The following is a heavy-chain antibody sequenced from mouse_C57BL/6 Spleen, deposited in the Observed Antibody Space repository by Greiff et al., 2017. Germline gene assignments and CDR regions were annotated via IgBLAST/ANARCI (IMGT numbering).Heavy chain of an antibody. CDR3: AAHYDYDGYAMDY. CDR2: IWTGGGT. CDR1: GFSLTSYA. V-gene: IGHV2-9-1*01. Sequence: VKLQESGPGLVAPSQSLSITCTVSGFSLTSYAISWVRQPPGKGLEWLGVIWTGGGTNYNSALKSRLSISKDNSKSQVFLKMNSLQTDDTARYXCAAHYDYDGYAMDYWGQGTSVTVSS. D-gene: IGHD2-4*01. J-gene: IGHJ4*01.